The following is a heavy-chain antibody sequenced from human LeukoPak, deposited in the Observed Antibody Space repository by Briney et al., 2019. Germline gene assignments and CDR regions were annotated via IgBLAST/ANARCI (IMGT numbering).Heavy chain of an antibody. V-gene: IGHV4-39*07. CDR2: IYYSGST. CDR1: GGSISSSSYY. CDR3: ARERRRQWLVRSVVDY. J-gene: IGHJ4*02. D-gene: IGHD6-19*01. Sequence: PSETLSLTCTVSGGSISSSSYYWGWIRQPPGKGLEWIGSIYYSGSTYYNPSLKSRVTISVDTSKNQFSLKLSSVTAADTAVYYCARERRRQWLVRSVVDYWGQGTLVTVSS.